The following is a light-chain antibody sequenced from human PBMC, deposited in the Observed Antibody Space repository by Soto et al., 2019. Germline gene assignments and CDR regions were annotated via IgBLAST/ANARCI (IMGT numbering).Light chain of an antibody. Sequence: DIQMTQSPSSVSASVGDRVTITCRASQSVSSWLAWYQQKPGKAPKLLIYKASSLESGVPSRFSGSGSGTDFTLTISRLEPDDFGLYYCHQYGNSPLTFGGGTKVDI. CDR1: QSVSSW. V-gene: IGKV1-5*03. CDR2: KAS. CDR3: HQYGNSPLT. J-gene: IGKJ4*01.